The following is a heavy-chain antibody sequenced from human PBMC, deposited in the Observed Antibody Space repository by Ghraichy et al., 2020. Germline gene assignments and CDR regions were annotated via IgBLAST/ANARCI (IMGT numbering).Heavy chain of an antibody. CDR2: MSRSGNT. CDR3: ARSLAETGLN. Sequence: SETLSLTCTVSGDSISRSGYWWAWIRQPPGQGLEWIGSMSRSGNTVYNPSLKGRVTIFADTSKNQFSLRLTSVTAADTAVYFCARSLAETGLNWGQGMLVTVSS. D-gene: IGHD1-1*01. V-gene: IGHV4-39*01. J-gene: IGHJ4*02. CDR1: GDSISRSGYW.